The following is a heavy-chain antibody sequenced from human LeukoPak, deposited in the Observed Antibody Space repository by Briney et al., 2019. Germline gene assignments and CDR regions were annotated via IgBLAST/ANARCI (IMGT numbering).Heavy chain of an antibody. J-gene: IGHJ4*02. V-gene: IGHV4-59*01. CDR2: IYYSGST. D-gene: IGHD6-6*01. Sequence: SETLSLTCTVSGGSISSYYWSWIRQPPGKGLEWIEYIYYSGSTNYNPSLKSRVTISVDTSKNQFSLKLSSVTAADTAVYYCARHEPDYSSSSLPLIDYWGQGTLVTVSS. CDR3: ARHEPDYSSSSLPLIDY. CDR1: GGSISSYY.